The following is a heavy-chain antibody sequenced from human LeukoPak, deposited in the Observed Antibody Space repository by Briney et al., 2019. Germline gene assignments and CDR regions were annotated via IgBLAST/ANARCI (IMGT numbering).Heavy chain of an antibody. CDR3: ARVLAGSSGWYGYYYYMDV. D-gene: IGHD6-19*01. V-gene: IGHV1-69*06. CDR1: GYTFTSYY. J-gene: IGHJ6*03. Sequence: SVKVSCKASGYTFTSYYMHWVRQAPGQGLEWMGGIIPIFGTANYAQKFQGRVTITADKSTSTAYMELSSLRSEDTAVYYCARVLAGSSGWYGYYYYMDVWGKGTTVTVSS. CDR2: IIPIFGTA.